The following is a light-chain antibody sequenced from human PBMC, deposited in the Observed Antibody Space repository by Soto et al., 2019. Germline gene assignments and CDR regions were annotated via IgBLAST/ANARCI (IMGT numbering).Light chain of an antibody. CDR3: QQYSSSTT. CDR1: QGISSY. V-gene: IGKV1-9*01. J-gene: IGKJ1*01. Sequence: DIQLTQSPSFLSASVGDRVTITCRASQGISSYLAWYQQKPGKAPKLLIYAASTLQIGVPSRFSGSGSGTDFTLTISSLQPDDFASYYCQQYSSSTTFGQGTKVDIK. CDR2: AAS.